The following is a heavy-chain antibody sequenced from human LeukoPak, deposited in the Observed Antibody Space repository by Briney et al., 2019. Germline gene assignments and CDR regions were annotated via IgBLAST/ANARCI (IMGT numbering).Heavy chain of an antibody. D-gene: IGHD3-3*01. Sequence: RGESLKISCKGSGYSFTSYWIGWVRQMPGKGLEWMGIIYPGDSDTRYSPSFQGQVTISADKSISTAYLQWSSLKASDTAMYYCARHPQDYDFWSGYYRDWGQGTLVTASS. CDR3: ARHPQDYDFWSGYYRD. J-gene: IGHJ4*02. V-gene: IGHV5-51*01. CDR1: GYSFTSYW. CDR2: IYPGDSDT.